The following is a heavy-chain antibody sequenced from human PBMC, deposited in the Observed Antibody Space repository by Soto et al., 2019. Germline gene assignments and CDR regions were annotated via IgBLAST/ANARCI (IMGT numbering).Heavy chain of an antibody. CDR1: GYSYTSYW. CDR3: ARPSVAASDYYYYGMDV. J-gene: IGHJ6*02. Sequence: HGESLKISCKGSGYSYTSYWIGWVRPMPGKGLEWMGIIYPGDSDTRYSLSFQGQVTISADRSISTAYLQWSSLKASDTAMYYCARPSVAASDYYYYGMDVWGQGTTVTVS. V-gene: IGHV5-51*01. CDR2: IYPGDSDT. D-gene: IGHD6-13*01.